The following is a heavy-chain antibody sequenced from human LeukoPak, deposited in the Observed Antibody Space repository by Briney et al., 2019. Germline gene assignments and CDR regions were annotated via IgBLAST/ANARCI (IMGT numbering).Heavy chain of an antibody. CDR3: ARDSPYYYDSSGYYEPLYYFDY. Sequence: QPGGSLRLSCAASGFTFSNAWMSWVRQAPGKGLEWVAVIWYDGSNKYYADSVKGRFTISRDNSKNTLYLQMNSLRAEDTAVYYCARDSPYYYDSSGYYEPLYYFDYWGQGTLVTVSS. CDR2: IWYDGSNK. CDR1: GFTFSNAW. D-gene: IGHD3-22*01. V-gene: IGHV3-33*08. J-gene: IGHJ4*02.